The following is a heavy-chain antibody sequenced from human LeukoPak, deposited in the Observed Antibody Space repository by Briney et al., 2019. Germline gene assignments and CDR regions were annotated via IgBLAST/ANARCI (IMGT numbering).Heavy chain of an antibody. J-gene: IGHJ4*02. CDR3: AGPPQAGPFDY. CDR2: IKPDGSKT. Sequence: PGGSLRLSCIGSGFIFSNYWMTWVRQAPGKGLEWVANIKPDGSKTNYVDSVKGRFIIFRDNTKNSVYLQMSSLRAGDTAVYYCAGPPQAGPFDYWGQGTLVTVSS. D-gene: IGHD6-19*01. V-gene: IGHV3-7*01. CDR1: GFIFSNYW.